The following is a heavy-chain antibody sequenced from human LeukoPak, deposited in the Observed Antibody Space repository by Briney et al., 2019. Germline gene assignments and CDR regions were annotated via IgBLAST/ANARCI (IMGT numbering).Heavy chain of an antibody. D-gene: IGHD3-22*01. CDR2: IYSGGST. V-gene: IGHV3-53*04. CDR1: GFTVSSNY. Sequence: PGGSLRLSCAVSGFTVSSNYMSWVRQPPGKGLEWVSVIYSGGSTYYADSVKGRFTISRHDSRDTLYLQMNSLRVEDTAVYYCAKDPHYYDSSGYSWFDPWGQGTLVTVSS. J-gene: IGHJ5*02. CDR3: AKDPHYYDSSGYSWFDP.